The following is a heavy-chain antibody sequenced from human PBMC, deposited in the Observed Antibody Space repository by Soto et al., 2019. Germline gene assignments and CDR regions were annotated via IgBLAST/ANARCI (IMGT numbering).Heavy chain of an antibody. Sequence: QLQLQQSGSGLVKPSQTLSLTCAVSGGSISSGGYSWSWIRQPPGKGLEWLGYIYHSGSTYYNPSLKSRVTISVDRSKNQFALKLSSVTAADTAVYYWARVRTTVNGRASHAFDIWGQGTMVTFSS. CDR2: IYHSGST. CDR3: ARVRTTVNGRASHAFDI. D-gene: IGHD4-17*01. CDR1: GGSISSGGYS. J-gene: IGHJ3*02. V-gene: IGHV4-30-2*01.